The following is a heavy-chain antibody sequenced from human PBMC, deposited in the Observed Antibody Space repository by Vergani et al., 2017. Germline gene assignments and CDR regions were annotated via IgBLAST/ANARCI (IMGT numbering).Heavy chain of an antibody. D-gene: IGHD2-2*01. CDR1: GFSFRNAW. CDR2: IKSTFDRGTT. V-gene: IGHV3-15*07. CDR3: TTQRPYCSSTSCPGGYYFDY. Sequence: EVQLVESGGGIVKPGGSLRLSCVASGFSFRNAWMNWVRRTPGKGLEWVGRIKSTFDRGTTDYAAAVKGRFTISRDDSKNTLFLQMNGLKTEDTAVYYCTTQRPYCSSTSCPGGYYFDYWGQGTLVTVSS. J-gene: IGHJ4*02.